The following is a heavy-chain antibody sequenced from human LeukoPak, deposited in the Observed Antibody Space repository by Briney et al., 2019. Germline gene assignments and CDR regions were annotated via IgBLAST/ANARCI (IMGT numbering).Heavy chain of an antibody. CDR2: INHSGST. J-gene: IGHJ6*02. Sequence: SETLSLTCAVYGGSFSGYYWSWIRQPPGKGLEWIGEINHSGSTNYNPSLKSRVTISVDTSKNQFSLKLSSVTAADTAAYYCASFPMYVWVSRYGMDVWGQGTTVTVSS. D-gene: IGHD3-16*01. V-gene: IGHV4-34*01. CDR1: GGSFSGYY. CDR3: ASFPMYVWVSRYGMDV.